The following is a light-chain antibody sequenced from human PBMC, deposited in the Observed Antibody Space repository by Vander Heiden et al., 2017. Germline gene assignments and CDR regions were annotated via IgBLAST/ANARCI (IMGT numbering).Light chain of an antibody. CDR1: KLGDKF. Sequence: SNELTQPPSVSVSPGQTASITCSGDKLGDKFVSWYQQRSGQSPALVIYQDTKRPSGVPERFSGSNSGNKATLTISGTQAMDEADYYCQAWDSSTVVFGGGTKLTVL. CDR3: QAWDSSTVV. V-gene: IGLV3-1*01. J-gene: IGLJ2*01. CDR2: QDT.